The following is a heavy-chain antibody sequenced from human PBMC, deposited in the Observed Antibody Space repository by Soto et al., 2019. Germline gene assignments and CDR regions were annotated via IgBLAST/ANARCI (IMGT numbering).Heavy chain of an antibody. J-gene: IGHJ6*02. V-gene: IGHV3-74*01. CDR2: IISGGSRV. CDR1: GFTFSNDW. CDR3: ARVRTSKGGMDV. Sequence: EVQLVESGGGLVQPGGSLRLSCAASGFTFSNDWMNWVRKGPGKGLEWVSRIISGGSRVNYADSVKGLITIARDNAKNTLYLEIHSLTAEDTAVYYCARVRTSKGGMDVWGQGTTVTVSS.